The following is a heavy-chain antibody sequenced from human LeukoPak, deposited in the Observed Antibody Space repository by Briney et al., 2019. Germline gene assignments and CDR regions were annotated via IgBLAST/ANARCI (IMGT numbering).Heavy chain of an antibody. Sequence: GGSLRLSCAASGFTFSSYGMNWVRQAPGKGLEWVAIITYDGSNKYYKDSVKGRFTISRDSSKNTLYLQMNSLTADDTAVYYCAELGITMIGGVWGKGTTVTISS. CDR2: ITYDGSNK. CDR3: AELGITMIGGV. J-gene: IGHJ6*04. D-gene: IGHD3-10*02. CDR1: GFTFSSYG. V-gene: IGHV3-30*18.